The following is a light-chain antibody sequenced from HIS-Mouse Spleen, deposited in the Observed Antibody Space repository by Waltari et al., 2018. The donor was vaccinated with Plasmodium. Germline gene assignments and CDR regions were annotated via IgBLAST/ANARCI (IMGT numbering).Light chain of an antibody. CDR1: SSDVGGYNY. Sequence: QSALTQPRSVSGSPGQSVTISCTGTSSDVGGYNYVSWYKQHPGKAPKLMIYDVSKRPSGVPDRFSGSKAGNTASLTIAGLQGEDEADYYCCSYAGSYTYVFGTGTKVTVL. V-gene: IGLV2-11*01. J-gene: IGLJ1*01. CDR3: CSYAGSYTYV. CDR2: DVS.